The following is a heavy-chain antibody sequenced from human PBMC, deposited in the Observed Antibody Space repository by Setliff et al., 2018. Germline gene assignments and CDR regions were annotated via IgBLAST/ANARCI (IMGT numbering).Heavy chain of an antibody. CDR2: IKGQTDGGTT. J-gene: IGHJ4*02. V-gene: IGHV3-15*01. Sequence: PGGSLRLSCAAPELIFSHTWMNWVRQAPGKGLEWVGRIKGQTDGGTTDYAAPVKGRFTISRDDSKDTVHLQMNDLKTEDTGVYYCTGRTYGHQLGDYWGQGTLVTVSS. D-gene: IGHD3-10*01. CDR1: ELIFSHTW. CDR3: TGRTYGHQLGDY.